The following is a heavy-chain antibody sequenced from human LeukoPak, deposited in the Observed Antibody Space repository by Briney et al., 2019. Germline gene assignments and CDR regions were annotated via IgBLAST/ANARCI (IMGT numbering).Heavy chain of an antibody. CDR3: ARDDPGSGSTGGIDY. V-gene: IGHV1-18*01. D-gene: IGHD3-10*01. Sequence: GSSVKVSCKASGGTFSSYAISWVRQAPGQGLEWMGWISAYNGNTNYAQKLQGRVTMTTDTSTSTAYMELRSLRSDDTAVYYCARDDPGSGSTGGIDYWGQGTLVTVSS. CDR1: GGTFSSYA. CDR2: ISAYNGNT. J-gene: IGHJ4*02.